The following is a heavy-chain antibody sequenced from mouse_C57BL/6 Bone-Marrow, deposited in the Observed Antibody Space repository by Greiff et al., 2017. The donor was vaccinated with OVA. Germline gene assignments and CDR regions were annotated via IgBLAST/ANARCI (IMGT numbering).Heavy chain of an antibody. Sequence: EVQRVESGGDLVKPGGSLKLSCAASGFTFSSYCMSWVRQTPDQRLEWVATISRGGSYTYYPDSVKGRSTISRDNAKNTLYLQMSSLKSEDTAMYYGARRCITTVVAPYFDVWGTGTTVTVSS. V-gene: IGHV5-6*01. CDR2: ISRGGSYT. CDR1: GFTFSSYC. J-gene: IGHJ1*03. D-gene: IGHD1-1*01. CDR3: ARRCITTVVAPYFDV.